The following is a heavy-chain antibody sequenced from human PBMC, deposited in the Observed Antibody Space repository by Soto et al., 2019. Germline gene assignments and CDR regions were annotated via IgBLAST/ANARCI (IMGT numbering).Heavy chain of an antibody. J-gene: IGHJ6*04. CDR1: GFTFSNYW. CDR2: TKSDGSGT. D-gene: IGHD3-10*01. CDR3: ARGGFDYGPGRIDD. V-gene: IGHV3-74*01. Sequence: EVQLVESGGGLLQPGGSLTLSCTASGFTFSNYWMHWVRQAPGKGLVWVSRTKSDGSGTSYTDSVKGRFTISRDNAYNTLYLQMSNLRAEDTAVYYCARGGFDYGPGRIDDWGKGTTVIVSS.